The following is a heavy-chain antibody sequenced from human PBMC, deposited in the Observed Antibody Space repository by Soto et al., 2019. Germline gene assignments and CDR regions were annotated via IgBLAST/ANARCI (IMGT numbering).Heavy chain of an antibody. CDR3: AKLAHHWNDEYLDY. CDR1: GFTFGTYA. CDR2: ISGGGGSST. J-gene: IGHJ4*02. V-gene: IGHV3-23*01. Sequence: QLLESGGGLVQPGKSLRLSCAASGFTFGTYAMSWVCQVPGKGLEWVSSISGGGGSSTDYADSVKGRFTISRDDAKNTLFLQMNSLRVEDTAVYYCAKLAHHWNDEYLDYWGQGTLVTVSS. D-gene: IGHD1-1*01.